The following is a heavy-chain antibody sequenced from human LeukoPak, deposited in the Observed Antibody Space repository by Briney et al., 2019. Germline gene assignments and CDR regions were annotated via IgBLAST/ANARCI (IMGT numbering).Heavy chain of an antibody. J-gene: IGHJ6*02. D-gene: IGHD3-10*01. CDR2: ISYSGCT. CDR3: ARRFGSYYYYGMDV. V-gene: IGHV4-39*01. CDR1: GGSISSSSYY. Sequence: SETLSLTSTVSGGSISSSSYYWAWIRQPPGKGLEWVGSISYSGCTHYNPSLKSRLTISVDTSKNQFTLKLSSVTAADTAVYYCARRFGSYYYYGMDVWGQGTTVTVSS.